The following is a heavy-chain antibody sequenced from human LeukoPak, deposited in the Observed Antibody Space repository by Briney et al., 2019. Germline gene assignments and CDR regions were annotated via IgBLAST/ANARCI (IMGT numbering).Heavy chain of an antibody. CDR2: INPSGGST. V-gene: IGHV1-46*01. J-gene: IGHJ5*02. D-gene: IGHD5-24*01. Sequence: GASVKVSCKASVYTFTSYYMHCVRQAPGQGLEWMGIINPSGGSTSYAQKFQGRVTMTRDTSTSTVYMELSSLRSEDTAVYYCARDHRVMATITNWFDPWGQGTLVTVSS. CDR3: ARDHRVMATITNWFDP. CDR1: VYTFTSYY.